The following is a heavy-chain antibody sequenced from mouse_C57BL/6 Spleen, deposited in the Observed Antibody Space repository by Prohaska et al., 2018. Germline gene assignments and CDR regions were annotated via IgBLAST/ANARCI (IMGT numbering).Heavy chain of an antibody. CDR1: GFTFSNHW. V-gene: IGHV6-3*01. CDR3: TAPAGSSDY. Sequence: EVKLEEPGGGLVQPGGSMKLSCVASGFTFSNHWMNWVRQSPEKGLEWFAQIRLKSDNYATHYAESVKGRFTISRDDSKSSVYLQMNNLRAEDTGIYYCTAPAGSSDYWGQGTTLIVSS. J-gene: IGHJ2*01. CDR2: IRLKSDNYAT. D-gene: IGHD1-3*01.